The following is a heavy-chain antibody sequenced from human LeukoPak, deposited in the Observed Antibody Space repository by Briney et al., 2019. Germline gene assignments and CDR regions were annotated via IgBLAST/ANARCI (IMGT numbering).Heavy chain of an antibody. D-gene: IGHD3-3*01. CDR1: GYSISSGYY. CDR2: IYHSGST. CDR3: ARHVSTYYDFWSGPTTRYNWFDP. V-gene: IGHV4-38-2*01. J-gene: IGHJ5*02. Sequence: PSETLSLTCAVSGYSISSGYYWGWIRPPPGKGLEWIGSIYHSGSTYYNPSLKSRVTISVDTSKNQFSLKLSSVTAADTAVYYCARHVSTYYDFWSGPTTRYNWFDPWGQGTLVTVSS.